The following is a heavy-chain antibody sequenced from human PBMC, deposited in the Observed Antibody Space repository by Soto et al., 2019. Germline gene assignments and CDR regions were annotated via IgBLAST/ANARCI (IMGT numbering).Heavy chain of an antibody. Sequence: GVSLRLSCSASGFTFSSSWMHWVRQAPGQGLVWVSRINGDGSTTNYADSVKGRFTISRDNAKNTVYLQMNSLRAEDTAVYFCIRSYSGKNGWFDPWGQGALVTVSA. D-gene: IGHD1-26*01. V-gene: IGHV3-74*01. J-gene: IGHJ5*02. CDR3: IRSYSGKNGWFDP. CDR2: INGDGSTT. CDR1: GFTFSSSW.